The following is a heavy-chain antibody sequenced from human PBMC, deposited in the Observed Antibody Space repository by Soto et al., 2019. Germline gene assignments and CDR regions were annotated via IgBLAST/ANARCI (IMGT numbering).Heavy chain of an antibody. D-gene: IGHD2-15*01. CDR1: GGTFSSYA. J-gene: IGHJ6*02. Sequence: ASVKVSCKASGGTFSSYAISWVRQAPGQGLEWMGGIIPIFGTANYALKFQGRVTITADESTSTAYMELSSLRSEDTAVYYCARDLVVVVAATHYYGMDVWGQGTTVTVSS. CDR3: ARDLVVVVAATHYYGMDV. V-gene: IGHV1-69*13. CDR2: IIPIFGTA.